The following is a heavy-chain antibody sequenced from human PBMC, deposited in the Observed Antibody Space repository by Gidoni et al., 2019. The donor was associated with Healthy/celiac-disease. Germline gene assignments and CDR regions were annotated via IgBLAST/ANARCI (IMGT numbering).Heavy chain of an antibody. J-gene: IGHJ3*02. CDR2: IYYSGST. CDR3: ARRKVAVPVDI. Sequence: QLQLQASGPGLVKPSETLSLTCTVSGGSISSSSYYWGWIRQPPGKGLEWIGSIYYSGSTYYNPSLKSRVTISVDTSKNQFSLKLSSVTAADTAVYYCARRKVAVPVDIWGQGTMVTVSS. D-gene: IGHD5-12*01. V-gene: IGHV4-39*01. CDR1: GGSISSSSYY.